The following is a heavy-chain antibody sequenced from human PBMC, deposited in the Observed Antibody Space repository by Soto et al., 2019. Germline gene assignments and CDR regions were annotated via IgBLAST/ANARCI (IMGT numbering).Heavy chain of an antibody. D-gene: IGHD6-19*01. CDR3: AQWYFDY. J-gene: IGHJ4*02. V-gene: IGHV3-23*01. CDR2: ISSSGDST. Sequence: EVQLLESGGGLVQPGGSLRLSCAATGFTFSSFVMSWVRQAPGKGLEWVSTISSSGDSTSYADSVKGRFTISRDNSKNTLYLQMNSLRAEDTAVYYCAQWYFDYWGQGTLVTVSS. CDR1: GFTFSSFV.